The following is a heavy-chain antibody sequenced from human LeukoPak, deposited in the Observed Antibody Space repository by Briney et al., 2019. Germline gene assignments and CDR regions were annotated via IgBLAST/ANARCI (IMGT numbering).Heavy chain of an antibody. D-gene: IGHD3-10*01. Sequence: GASVKVSCKASGYTFTSYDINWVRQATGQGLEWMGWMNPNSGNTGYAQKFQGRVTMTRNTSISTAYMELRSLRSDDTAVYYCARDSGERGSGSYLIAYWGQGTLVTVSS. CDR1: GYTFTSYD. J-gene: IGHJ4*02. CDR2: MNPNSGNT. CDR3: ARDSGERGSGSYLIAY. V-gene: IGHV1-8*01.